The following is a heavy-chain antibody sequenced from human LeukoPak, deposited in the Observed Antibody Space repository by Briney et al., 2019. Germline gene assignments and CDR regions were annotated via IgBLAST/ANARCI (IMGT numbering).Heavy chain of an antibody. CDR1: GFIFSTYW. CDR3: AKARDYGDAGVLDY. Sequence: GGSLRLSCAASGFIFSTYWMTWVRQAPGQGLEWVANIKQDGSDKYYVDSVKGRFTISRDNSKNTLYLQMNSLRAEDTAVYYCAKARDYGDAGVLDYWGQGTLVTVSS. D-gene: IGHD4-17*01. V-gene: IGHV3-7*01. CDR2: IKQDGSDK. J-gene: IGHJ4*02.